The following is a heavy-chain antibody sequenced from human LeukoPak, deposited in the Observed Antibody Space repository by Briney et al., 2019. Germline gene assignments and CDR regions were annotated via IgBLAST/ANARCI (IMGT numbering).Heavy chain of an antibody. CDR1: GGSISSGSYY. J-gene: IGHJ4*02. Sequence: SQTLSLTCTVSGGSISSGSYYWGWIRQPPGKGLEWIGSIYYSGSTYYNPSLKSRVTISVDTSKNQFSLKLSSVTAADTAVYYCARVTGYMIEDYFDYWGQGTLVTVSS. CDR3: ARVTGYMIEDYFDY. D-gene: IGHD3-22*01. V-gene: IGHV4-39*07. CDR2: IYYSGST.